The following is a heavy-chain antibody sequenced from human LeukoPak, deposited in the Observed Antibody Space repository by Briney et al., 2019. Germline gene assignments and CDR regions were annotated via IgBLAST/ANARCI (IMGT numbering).Heavy chain of an antibody. J-gene: IGHJ4*02. CDR2: IYYSGST. V-gene: IGHV4-61*01. CDR3: ARDNSGSYHFGY. CDR1: GGSVSSGSYY. Sequence: SETLSLTCTVSGGSVSSGSYYWSWIRQPPGKGLEWIGYIYYSGSTNYNPSLKSRVTISVDTSKNQFSLKLSSVTAADTAVYYCARDNSGSYHFGYWGQGTLVTVSS. D-gene: IGHD1-26*01.